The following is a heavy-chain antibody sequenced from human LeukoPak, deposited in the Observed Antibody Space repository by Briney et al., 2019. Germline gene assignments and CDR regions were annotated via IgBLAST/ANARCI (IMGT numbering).Heavy chain of an antibody. J-gene: IGHJ4*02. V-gene: IGHV3-23*01. CDR1: GFPFSDYW. Sequence: GGSLRLSCAASGFPFSDYWMSWVRQAPGKGLEWVSAISGSGGSTYYADSVKGRFTISRDNSKNTLYLQMNSLRAEDTAVYYCALRWELLETLPFDYWGQGTLVTVSS. D-gene: IGHD1-26*01. CDR3: ALRWELLETLPFDY. CDR2: ISGSGGST.